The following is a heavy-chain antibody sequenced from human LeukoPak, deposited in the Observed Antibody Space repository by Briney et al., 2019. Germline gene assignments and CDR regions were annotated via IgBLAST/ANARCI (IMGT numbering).Heavy chain of an antibody. Sequence: GASVKVSCKASGGTFSSYAISWVRQAPGQGLEWMGGIIPIFGTANYAQKFQGRVTITADGSTSTAYMELNSLRAEDTAVYYCARDSSSWVLDYYYGMDVWGQGTTVTVSS. V-gene: IGHV1-69*13. CDR2: IIPIFGTA. CDR1: GGTFSSYA. CDR3: ARDSSSWVLDYYYGMDV. J-gene: IGHJ6*02. D-gene: IGHD6-13*01.